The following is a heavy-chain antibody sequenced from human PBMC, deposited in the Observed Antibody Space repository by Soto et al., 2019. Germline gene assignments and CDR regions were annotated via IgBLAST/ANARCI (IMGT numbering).Heavy chain of an antibody. CDR3: ARAEGEYNWNDVPCFDY. J-gene: IGHJ4*02. D-gene: IGHD1-1*01. Sequence: ETLSLTCADTGCSISSYYWSWIRPPPGKGLEWIGYIYYSGSTNYNPSLKSRVTISVDTSKNQFSLKLSSVTAADTAVYYCARAEGEYNWNDVPCFDYWGQGTLVTVSS. V-gene: IGHV4-59*01. CDR2: IYYSGST. CDR1: GCSISSYY.